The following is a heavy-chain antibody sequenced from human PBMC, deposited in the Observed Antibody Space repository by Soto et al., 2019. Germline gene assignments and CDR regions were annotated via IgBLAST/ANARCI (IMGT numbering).Heavy chain of an antibody. J-gene: IGHJ6*02. V-gene: IGHV1-2*02. CDR3: ARGAPSHYYFFALDV. CDR1: GYRFTDYY. Sequence: QAHLVQSGAEVKKTGASVKVSCRAFGYRFTDYYLHWVRQAPGQGLDWMGWIKPTTGGASFAEKFQAGVIMTSDTAMHTVYMEMHNLTSDDAALHFCARGAPSHYYFFALDVWGPGTGVTFSS. D-gene: IGHD1-26*01. CDR2: IKPTTGGA.